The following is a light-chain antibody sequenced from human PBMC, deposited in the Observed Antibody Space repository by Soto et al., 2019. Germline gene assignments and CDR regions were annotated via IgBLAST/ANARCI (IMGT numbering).Light chain of an antibody. V-gene: IGLV2-23*02. CDR1: SSDVGSYNL. J-gene: IGLJ1*01. CDR2: EVS. CDR3: CSYAGSSTLYV. Sequence: QSALTQPASVSGSPGQSITISCTGTSSDVGSYNLVSWYQQHPGKAPKLMIYEVSKRPSGVSNRFSGSKSGNTASLTISGLQAEDEADYNCCSYAGSSTLYVFGTGTKLTV.